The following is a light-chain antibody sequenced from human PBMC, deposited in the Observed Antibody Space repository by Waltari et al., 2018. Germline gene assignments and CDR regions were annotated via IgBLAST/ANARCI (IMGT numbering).Light chain of an antibody. CDR1: SGDVGGENY. CDR2: DVS. Sequence: QSALTQPASVSGSPGQSITISFTGTSGDVGGENYVSWDQQHPGKAPNLMIYDVSNRPSGVSNRFSPSKSGNTASLTISGLQAEDEGDYYCSSYASVSSLVFGGGTRLTVL. CDR3: SSYASVSSLV. J-gene: IGLJ2*01. V-gene: IGLV2-14*01.